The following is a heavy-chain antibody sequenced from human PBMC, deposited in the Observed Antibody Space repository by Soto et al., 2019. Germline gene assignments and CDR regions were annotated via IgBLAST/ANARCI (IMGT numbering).Heavy chain of an antibody. D-gene: IGHD6-13*01. J-gene: IGHJ4*02. V-gene: IGHV3-23*01. CDR2: ISGSGGST. Sequence: GGSLRLSCAASGFTFSSYAMSWVRQAPGKGLEWVSAISGSGGSTYYADSVKGRFTISRDNSKNTLYLQMNSLRAEDTAVYYCAKDLEVPPPYSSSWYRSNYFDYWGQGTLVTVSS. CDR3: AKDLEVPPPYSSSWYRSNYFDY. CDR1: GFTFSSYA.